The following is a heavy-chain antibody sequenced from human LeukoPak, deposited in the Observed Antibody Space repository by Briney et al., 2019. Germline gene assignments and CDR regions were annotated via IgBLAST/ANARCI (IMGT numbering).Heavy chain of an antibody. D-gene: IGHD3-10*01. CDR3: ARGSSTMVRGVTPVYY. Sequence: ASVKVSCKASGYTFTGYYMHWVRQAPGQGLEWMGWINPNSGGTNYAQKFQGRGTMTRDTSISTAYMELSRLRSDDTAVYYCARGSSTMVRGVTPVYYWGQGTLVTVSS. CDR2: INPNSGGT. V-gene: IGHV1-2*02. J-gene: IGHJ4*02. CDR1: GYTFTGYY.